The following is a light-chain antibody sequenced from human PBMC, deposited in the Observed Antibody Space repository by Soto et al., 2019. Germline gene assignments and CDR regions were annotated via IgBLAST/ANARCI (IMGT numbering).Light chain of an antibody. V-gene: IGKV1-5*01. CDR1: QNVNSW. J-gene: IGKJ1*01. CDR2: DAS. Sequence: GARVTITCRASQNVNSWVAWYQQKPGKAPKFLIYDASNLESGVPSRFSGRGSGTEFTLTISNLQPDDFATYYCQRYNSNSRTFGQGTRV. CDR3: QRYNSNSRT.